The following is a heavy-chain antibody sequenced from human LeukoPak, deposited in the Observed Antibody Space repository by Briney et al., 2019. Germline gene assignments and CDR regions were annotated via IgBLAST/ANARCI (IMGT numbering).Heavy chain of an antibody. Sequence: PVGSLRLSCAASGFTFSSYWMSWVRQAPGKGLEWVANIKQDGSEKYYVDSVKGRFTISRDNAKNSLYLQMNSLRAEDTAVYYCARDGKPETPPYYYDSSGYFGYWGQGILVTVSS. V-gene: IGHV3-7*01. CDR1: GFTFSSYW. CDR2: IKQDGSEK. CDR3: ARDGKPETPPYYYDSSGYFGY. J-gene: IGHJ4*02. D-gene: IGHD3-22*01.